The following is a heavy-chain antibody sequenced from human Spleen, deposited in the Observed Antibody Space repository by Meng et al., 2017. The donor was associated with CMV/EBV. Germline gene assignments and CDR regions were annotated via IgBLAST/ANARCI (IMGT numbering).Heavy chain of an antibody. D-gene: IGHD3-3*01. Sequence: SLKISCAASGFTFDDYAMHWVRQAPGKGLEWVSGISWNSGSISYADSVKGRFTISRDNAKNSLYLQMNSLRAEDTAVYYCARDSRLQADFWSGYDIYYYYGMDVWGQGTTVTVSS. V-gene: IGHV3-9*01. J-gene: IGHJ6*02. CDR1: GFTFDDYA. CDR3: ARDSRLQADFWSGYDIYYYYGMDV. CDR2: ISWNSGSI.